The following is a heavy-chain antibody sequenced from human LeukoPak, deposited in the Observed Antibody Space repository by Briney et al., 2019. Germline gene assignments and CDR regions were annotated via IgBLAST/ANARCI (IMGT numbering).Heavy chain of an antibody. J-gene: IGHJ4*02. CDR3: ARDRVSGWYTFDY. V-gene: IGHV1-18*01. Sequence: GESLKISCKGSRYSFTSYGISWVRQAPGQGLEWMGWISAYNGNTNYAQKLQGRVTMTTDTSTSTAYMELRSLRSDDTAVYYCARDRVSGWYTFDYWGQGTLVTVSS. D-gene: IGHD6-19*01. CDR2: ISAYNGNT. CDR1: RYSFTSYG.